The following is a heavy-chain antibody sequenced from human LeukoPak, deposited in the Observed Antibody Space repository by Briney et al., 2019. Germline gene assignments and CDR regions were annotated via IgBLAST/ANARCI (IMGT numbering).Heavy chain of an antibody. CDR2: FDPEDGET. V-gene: IGHV1-24*01. CDR3: ATMVGSSATVNWFDP. Sequence: ASVKVSCKVSGYTLTELSMHWVRQAPGKGLEWMGGFDPEDGETIYAQMFQGRVTMTEDTSTDTAYMELSSLRSEDTAVYYCATMVGSSATVNWFDPWGQGTLVTVSS. CDR1: GYTLTELS. D-gene: IGHD1-26*01. J-gene: IGHJ5*02.